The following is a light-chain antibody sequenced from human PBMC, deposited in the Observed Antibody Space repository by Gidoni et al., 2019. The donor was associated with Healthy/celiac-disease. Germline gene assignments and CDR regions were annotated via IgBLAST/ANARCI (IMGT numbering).Light chain of an antibody. V-gene: IGKV1-39*01. CDR2: AAS. Sequence: DIQMTQSPSSLSASVGDRVTITCRASQSISSYLNWYQQKPGKAPKLLIYAASSLQSGVPSRFIGSGSGTDFTLTISSLQPADFATYYCQQSYSTPQFTFGPGTKVDIK. CDR1: QSISSY. CDR3: QQSYSTPQFT. J-gene: IGKJ3*01.